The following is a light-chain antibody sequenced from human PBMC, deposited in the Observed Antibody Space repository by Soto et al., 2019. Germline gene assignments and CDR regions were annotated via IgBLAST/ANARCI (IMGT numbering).Light chain of an antibody. Sequence: ETVLTQSPATLSLSPGERATLSCRASQSISSYLAWYQQKPGQAPRLLIYDASNRATGIPARFSGSGSGTDFPLTISSLAPEDFAVYYCQQRFTWPSFGPGTKVDIK. V-gene: IGKV3-11*01. J-gene: IGKJ3*01. CDR2: DAS. CDR1: QSISSY. CDR3: QQRFTWPS.